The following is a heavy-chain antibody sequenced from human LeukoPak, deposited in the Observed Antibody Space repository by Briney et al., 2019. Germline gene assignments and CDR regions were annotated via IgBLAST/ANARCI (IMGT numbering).Heavy chain of an antibody. CDR2: IYYSGST. V-gene: IGHV4-59*08. J-gene: IGHJ4*02. CDR1: GGSISSYY. CDR3: AGPIAEYGLAYYDILTGLRDSPYYFDY. D-gene: IGHD3-9*01. Sequence: PSETLSLTCTVSGGSISSYYWSWIRQPPGKGLEWIGYIYYSGSTNYNPSLKSRVTISVDTSKNQFSLKLSSVTAADTAVYYCAGPIAEYGLAYYDILTGLRDSPYYFDYWGQGTLVTVSS.